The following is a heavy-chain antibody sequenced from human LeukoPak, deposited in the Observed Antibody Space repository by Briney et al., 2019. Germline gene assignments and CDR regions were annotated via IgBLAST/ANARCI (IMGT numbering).Heavy chain of an antibody. CDR1: GYTFTGYY. J-gene: IGHJ4*02. CDR2: INPNSGGT. CDR3: ARGRLRAYSSSWD. Sequence: GASVKVSCKASGYTFTGYYMHWVRQAPGQGLEWMGRINPNSGGTNYAQKFQGRVTMTRDTSISTAYMELSRLRSDDTAVYYCARGRLRAYSSSWDWGQGTLVTVSS. V-gene: IGHV1-2*06. D-gene: IGHD6-13*01.